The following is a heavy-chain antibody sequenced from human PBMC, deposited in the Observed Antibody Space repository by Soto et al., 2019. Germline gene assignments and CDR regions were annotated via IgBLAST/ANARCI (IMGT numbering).Heavy chain of an antibody. CDR2: INPSGGST. Sequence: ASVKVSCKASGYTFTSYYMHWVRQAPGQGLEWMGIINPSGGSTSYAQKFQGRVTMTRDTSTSTVYMELSSLRSEDTAVYYCARDRSHLYYDFWSGYYYFDSWGQGTLVTVSS. V-gene: IGHV1-46*01. CDR3: ARDRSHLYYDFWSGYYYFDS. CDR1: GYTFTSYY. D-gene: IGHD3-3*01. J-gene: IGHJ4*02.